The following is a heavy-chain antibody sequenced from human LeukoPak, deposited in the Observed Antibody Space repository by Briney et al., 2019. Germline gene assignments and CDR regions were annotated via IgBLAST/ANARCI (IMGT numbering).Heavy chain of an antibody. J-gene: IGHJ5*02. D-gene: IGHD3-3*01. CDR2: ISYDGSNK. V-gene: IGHV3-30*03. Sequence: PGGSLRLSCAASGFTFSSYGMHWVRQAPGKGLEWVAVISYDGSNKYYADSVKGRFTISRDNSKNTLYLQMNSLRAEDTAVYYCARELSEVEWLLKEDIWFDPWGQGTLVTVSS. CDR3: ARELSEVEWLLKEDIWFDP. CDR1: GFTFSSYG.